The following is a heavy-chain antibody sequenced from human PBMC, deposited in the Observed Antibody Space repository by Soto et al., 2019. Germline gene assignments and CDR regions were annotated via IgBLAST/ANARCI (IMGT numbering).Heavy chain of an antibody. Sequence: HPGGSLRLSCAASGFTFRSYGMHWVRQAPGKGLEWVAVTWYDGSQTYYADSVKGRFTISRDNSKSALFLQMDSLRAEDTAIYYCARYNSGHSDYWGQGTLVTVS. CDR3: ARYNSGHSDY. CDR1: GFTFRSYG. V-gene: IGHV3-33*01. J-gene: IGHJ4*02. D-gene: IGHD1-1*01. CDR2: TWYDGSQT.